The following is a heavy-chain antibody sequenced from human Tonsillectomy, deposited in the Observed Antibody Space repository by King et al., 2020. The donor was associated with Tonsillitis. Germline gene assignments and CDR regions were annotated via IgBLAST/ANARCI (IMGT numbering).Heavy chain of an antibody. CDR2: ISGSGSAI. CDR3: ARYYGSGTYLAY. D-gene: IGHD3-10*01. Sequence: VQLVESGGGLVQPGGSLRLSCAASGFTFSSSEMNWVRQAPGKGLKWVSYISGSGSAIYYADSVKGRFTISRDNAKHSLYLQMNSLRAEDTAIYYCARYYGSGTYLAYWGQGTLVTVSS. V-gene: IGHV3-48*03. J-gene: IGHJ4*02. CDR1: GFTFSSSE.